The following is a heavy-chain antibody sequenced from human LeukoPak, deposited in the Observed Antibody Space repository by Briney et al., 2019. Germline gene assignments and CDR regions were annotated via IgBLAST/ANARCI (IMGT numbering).Heavy chain of an antibody. CDR2: FYSGGST. CDR1: GFTFRNYG. CDR3: ARASPWNAFDI. J-gene: IGHJ3*02. Sequence: GGSLRLSCVVSGFTFRNYGMSWVRQAPGKGLEWVSVFYSGGSTNYADSVKGRSTISRDNSKNTLYLQMNSLRAEDTAVYYCARASPWNAFDIWGQGTMVTVSS. V-gene: IGHV3-66*01.